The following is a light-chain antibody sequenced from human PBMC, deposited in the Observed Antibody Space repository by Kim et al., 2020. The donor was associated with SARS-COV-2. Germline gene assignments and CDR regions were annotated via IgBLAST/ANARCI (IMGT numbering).Light chain of an antibody. CDR2: GAS. CDR3: QQYGSSQWT. CDR1: QSVSSSY. Sequence: SPGERATPTSRASQSVSSSYLAWYQQKPGQAPRLLIYGASSRATGIPDRFSGSGSGTDFTLTISRLEPEDFAVYYCQQYGSSQWTFGQGTKVDIK. V-gene: IGKV3-20*01. J-gene: IGKJ1*01.